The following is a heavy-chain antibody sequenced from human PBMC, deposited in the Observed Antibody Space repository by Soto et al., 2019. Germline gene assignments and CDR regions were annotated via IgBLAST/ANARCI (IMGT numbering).Heavy chain of an antibody. CDR1: GFTFSSYE. V-gene: IGHV3-48*03. CDR3: ARDFPAQRAAAGTGYFDY. Sequence: GGSLRLSCAASGFTFSSYEMNWVRQAPGKGLEWVSYISSSGSTIYYADSVKGRFTISRDNAKNSLYLQMNSLRAEDTAVYYCARDFPAQRAAAGTGYFDYWGQGTLVTAPQ. D-gene: IGHD6-13*01. J-gene: IGHJ4*02. CDR2: ISSSGSTI.